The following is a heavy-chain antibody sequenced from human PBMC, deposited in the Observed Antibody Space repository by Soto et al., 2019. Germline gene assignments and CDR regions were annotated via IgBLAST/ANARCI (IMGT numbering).Heavy chain of an antibody. D-gene: IGHD6-13*01. J-gene: IGHJ3*02. CDR2: IYTSGST. V-gene: IGHV4-4*07. CDR3: ARVRLYSSSWYAFDI. CDR1: GGSIISYY. Sequence: PSETLSLTCTVSGGSIISYYWSWIRQPAGKGLEWIGRIYTSGSTNYNPSLKSRVTMSVDTSKNQFSLKLSSVTAADTAVYYCARVRLYSSSWYAFDIWGQGTMVTVSS.